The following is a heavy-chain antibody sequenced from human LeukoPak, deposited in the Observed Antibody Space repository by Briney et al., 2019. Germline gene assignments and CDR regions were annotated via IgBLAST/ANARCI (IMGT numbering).Heavy chain of an antibody. CDR1: GYTFTNYA. V-gene: IGHV7-4-1*02. CDR3: ARVKSYSSGWRGREDYYYYMDV. CDR2: INTNTGNP. Sequence: ASVKVSCKASGYTFTNYAVIWVRQAPGQGLEWMGWINTNTGNPTYAQGFTGRFVFSLETSVNTAYLQITSLKAEDIAMYYCARVKSYSSGWRGREDYYYYMDVWGKGTTVTVSS. D-gene: IGHD6-19*01. J-gene: IGHJ6*03.